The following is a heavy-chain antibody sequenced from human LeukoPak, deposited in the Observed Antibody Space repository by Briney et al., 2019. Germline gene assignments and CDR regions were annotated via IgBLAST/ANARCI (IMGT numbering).Heavy chain of an antibody. V-gene: IGHV1-69*05. D-gene: IGHD2-2*01. CDR2: IIPIFGTA. CDR3: ARGLPAAMSWFDP. J-gene: IGHJ5*02. Sequence: SVKVSCKASGGTFSSYAISWVRQAPGQGLEWMGGIIPIFGTANYAQKFQGRVTITTDESTSTAYMELSSLRSEDTAVYYCARGLPAAMSWFDPWGQGTLVTVSS. CDR1: GGTFSSYA.